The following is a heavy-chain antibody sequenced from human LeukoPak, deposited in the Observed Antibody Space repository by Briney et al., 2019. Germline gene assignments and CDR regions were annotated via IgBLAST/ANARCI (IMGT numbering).Heavy chain of an antibody. CDR2: IKSKTDGGTT. D-gene: IGHD5-18*01. J-gene: IGHJ6*03. V-gene: IGHV3-15*01. CDR1: GFTFSNAW. Sequence: GGSLRLSCAASGFTFSNAWMSWVRQAPGKGLEWVGRIKSKTDGGTTDYAAPVKGRFTISRDDSKNTLYLQMNSLKTEDTAVYYCASTAHYYYYYYMDVWGKGTTVTVSS. CDR3: ASTAHYYYYYYMDV.